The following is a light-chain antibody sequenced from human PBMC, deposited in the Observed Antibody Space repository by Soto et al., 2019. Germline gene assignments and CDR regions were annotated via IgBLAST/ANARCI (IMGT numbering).Light chain of an antibody. CDR2: DAS. CDR1: QSISSW. J-gene: IGKJ2*01. Sequence: DIQMTQSPSTLSASVGDRVTITCRASQSISSWLAWYQQQPGKAPKLLIYDASSLERGVPSRFSGSGSGTEFTLTISSLQPDDFATYYCQQYNSYSGTFGQGTKLEIK. CDR3: QQYNSYSGT. V-gene: IGKV1-5*01.